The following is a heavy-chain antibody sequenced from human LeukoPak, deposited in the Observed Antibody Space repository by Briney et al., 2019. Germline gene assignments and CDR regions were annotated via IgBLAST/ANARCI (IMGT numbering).Heavy chain of an antibody. CDR2: INHSGST. Sequence: PSETLSLTCAVYGGSFSGYYWSWIRQPPGKGLEWIGEINHSGSTNYNPSLKSRVTISVDTSKNQFSLKLSSETAADTAVYYCARGHYGDYHFDYWGQGTLVTVSS. CDR3: ARGHYGDYHFDY. J-gene: IGHJ4*02. D-gene: IGHD4-17*01. V-gene: IGHV4-34*01. CDR1: GGSFSGYY.